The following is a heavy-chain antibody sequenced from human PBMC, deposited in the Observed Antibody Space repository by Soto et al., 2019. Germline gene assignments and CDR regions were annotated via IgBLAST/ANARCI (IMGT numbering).Heavy chain of an antibody. V-gene: IGHV4-39*01. CDR3: ARRERYYGSPGWFDP. CDR1: GGSIISSSYC. Sequence: SETLSLTCTVSGGSIISSSYCWGWIRQPPGKGLEWIGTVYYNENTYYNPSLKSRVTITVDTAKNQFSLNLRSVTAADTAMYFCARRERYYGSPGWFDPWGPGTLVTVSS. CDR2: VYYNENT. J-gene: IGHJ5*02. D-gene: IGHD3-10*01.